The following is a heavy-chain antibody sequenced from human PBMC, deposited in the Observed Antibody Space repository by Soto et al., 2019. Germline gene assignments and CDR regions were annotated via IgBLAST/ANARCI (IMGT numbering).Heavy chain of an antibody. V-gene: IGHV4-34*01. CDR1: GGSFSGYY. Sequence: SETLSLTCAVYGGSFSGYYWSWIRQPPGKGLEWIGEINHSGSTNYNPSLKSRVTISVDTSKNQFSLKLSSVTAADTAVYYCARGGYYYGSGSYFQPYYYYGTDVWGQGTTVTVSS. D-gene: IGHD3-10*01. J-gene: IGHJ6*02. CDR3: ARGGYYYGSGSYFQPYYYYGTDV. CDR2: INHSGST.